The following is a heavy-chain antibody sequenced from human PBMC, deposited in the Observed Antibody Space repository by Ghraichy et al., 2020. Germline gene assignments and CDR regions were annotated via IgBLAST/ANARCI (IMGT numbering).Heavy chain of an antibody. CDR2: IRYDGSNK. CDR1: GFTFSSYG. J-gene: IGHJ4*02. Sequence: GGSLRLSCAASGFTFSSYGMHWVRQAPGKGLEWVAFIRYDGSNKYYADSVKGRFTISRDNSKNTLYLQMNSLRAEDTAVYYCAKEVGVRGVIWLPNFDYWGQGTLVTVSS. V-gene: IGHV3-30*02. D-gene: IGHD3-10*01. CDR3: AKEVGVRGVIWLPNFDY.